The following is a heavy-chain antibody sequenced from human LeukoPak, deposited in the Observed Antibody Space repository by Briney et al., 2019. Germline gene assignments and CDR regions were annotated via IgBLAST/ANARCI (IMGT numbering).Heavy chain of an antibody. J-gene: IGHJ4*02. Sequence: GGSLRLSCAASGFTFRNYAMTWVRQAPGKGLEWVPVVTGNGDTTYYADSLKGRFTISRDNSRNTLYLQMNSLRAEDTAVYHCARNAADCTTSACYDSWGQGTLVTVSS. CDR2: VTGNGDTT. CDR1: GFTFRNYA. V-gene: IGHV3-23*01. D-gene: IGHD2-8*01. CDR3: ARNAADCTTSACYDS.